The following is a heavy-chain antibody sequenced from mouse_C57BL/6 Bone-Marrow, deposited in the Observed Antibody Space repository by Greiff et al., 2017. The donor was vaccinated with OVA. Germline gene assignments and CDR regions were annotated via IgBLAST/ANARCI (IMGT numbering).Heavy chain of an antibody. D-gene: IGHD4-1*01. J-gene: IGHJ2*01. Sequence: VQLKESGGGLVQPGGSLSLSCAASGFTFTDYYMSWVRQPPGTALEWLGFIRNKANGYTTEYSASVKGRFTISRDNSQSILYLQMNALRAEDSATYYCARYHWYYFDYWGQGTTLTVSS. CDR3: ARYHWYYFDY. CDR2: IRNKANGYTT. CDR1: GFTFTDYY. V-gene: IGHV7-3*01.